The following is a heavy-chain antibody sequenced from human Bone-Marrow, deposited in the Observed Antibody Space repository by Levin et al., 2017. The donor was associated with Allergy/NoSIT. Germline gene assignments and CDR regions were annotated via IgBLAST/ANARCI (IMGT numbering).Heavy chain of an antibody. Sequence: PGGSLRLSCAASGFAFSSHYMHWVRQAPGKGLVWVSHINSDASDIKYGDSVKGRFTISRDNAKSTLFLQLSSLRVEDTAVYYCVRGHYFDYWGHGTPVTVSS. CDR1: GFAFSSHY. V-gene: IGHV3-74*01. CDR2: INSDASDI. J-gene: IGHJ4*01. CDR3: VRGHYFDY.